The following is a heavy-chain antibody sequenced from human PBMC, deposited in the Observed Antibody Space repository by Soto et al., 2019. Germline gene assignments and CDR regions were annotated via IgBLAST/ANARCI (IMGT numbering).Heavy chain of an antibody. V-gene: IGHV1-69*13. CDR2: IIPIFGTA. Sequence: SVKVSCKASGGTFSSYAISWVRQAPGQGLEWMGGIIPIFGTANYAQKFQGRVTITADESTSTAYMELSSLRSEDTAVYYCARGRGYCTNGVCTDYFDYWGQGTLVTVSS. CDR1: GGTFSSYA. J-gene: IGHJ4*02. D-gene: IGHD2-8*01. CDR3: ARGRGYCTNGVCTDYFDY.